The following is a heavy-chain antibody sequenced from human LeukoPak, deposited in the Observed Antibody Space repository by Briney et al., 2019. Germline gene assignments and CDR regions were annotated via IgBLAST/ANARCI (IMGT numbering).Heavy chain of an antibody. CDR2: ISGSGGST. Sequence: GASLRLSCAASGFTLSSYAMSWVRQAPGKGLEWVSAISGSGGSTYYAGSVKGRFTISRDNSKNTLYLQMNSLRAEDTAVYYCAKDKWYYYDSSGYYHDYWGQGTLVTVSS. D-gene: IGHD3-22*01. CDR3: AKDKWYYYDSSGYYHDY. J-gene: IGHJ4*02. V-gene: IGHV3-23*01. CDR1: GFTLSSYA.